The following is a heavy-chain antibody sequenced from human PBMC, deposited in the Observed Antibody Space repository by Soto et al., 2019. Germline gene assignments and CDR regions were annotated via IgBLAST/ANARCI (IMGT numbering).Heavy chain of an antibody. CDR3: AAGVGYCSSTSCYPPFDP. Sequence: ASVKVSCKASGGTFSSYTISWVRQAPGQGLEWMGRIIPILGIANYAQKFQGRVTITADKSTSTAYMELSSLRSEDTAVYYCAAGVGYCSSTSCYPPFDPWGQGTLVTVSS. CDR1: GGTFSSYT. J-gene: IGHJ5*02. V-gene: IGHV1-69*02. CDR2: IIPILGIA. D-gene: IGHD2-2*01.